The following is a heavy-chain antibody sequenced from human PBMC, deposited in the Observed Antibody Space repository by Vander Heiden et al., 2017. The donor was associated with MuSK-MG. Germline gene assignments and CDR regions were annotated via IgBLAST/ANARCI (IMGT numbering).Heavy chain of an antibody. V-gene: IGHV3-23*04. CDR2: ISGSGSST. CDR3: AKGGGYDSWTGYPSFDY. CDR1: GFTFSSYA. J-gene: IGHJ4*02. D-gene: IGHD3-9*01. Sequence: EVLLVESGGGLVQPGGSLRVSCAASGFTFSSYAMNWVRQAPGKGLEWVSAISGSGSSTYYADSVKGRVTISRDKSKNTLCLQMNSLRAEETAVYYCAKGGGYDSWTGYPSFDYWGQGTLVTVSS.